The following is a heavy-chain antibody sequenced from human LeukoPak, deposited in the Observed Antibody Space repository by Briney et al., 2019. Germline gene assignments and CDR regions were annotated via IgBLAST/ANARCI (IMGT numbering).Heavy chain of an antibody. V-gene: IGHV4-39*07. J-gene: IGHJ5*02. CDR1: GGSISSSSYY. CDR2: IYYSGST. Sequence: SETLSLTCTVSGGSISSSSYYWGWIRQPPGKGLEWIGSIYYSGSTYYNPSLKSRVTISVDTSKNQFSLKLSSVTAADTAVYYCARDPSRGITMVRGVPYNWFDPWGQGTLVTVSS. D-gene: IGHD3-10*01. CDR3: ARDPSRGITMVRGVPYNWFDP.